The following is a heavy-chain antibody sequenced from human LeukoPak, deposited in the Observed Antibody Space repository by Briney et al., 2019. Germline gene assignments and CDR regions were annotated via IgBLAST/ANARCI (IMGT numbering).Heavy chain of an antibody. CDR1: GFTFSSYA. CDR3: AKAQGFEDY. CDR2: ITASGTST. V-gene: IGHV3-23*01. D-gene: IGHD3-9*01. Sequence: PGGSLRLSCAAAGFTFSSYAMNGVRQAPGKGLEWVSAITASGTSTCYADSVRGRFTISRDNSKNTLYLQMNSLRAEDTAVYYCAKAQGFEDYWGQGTLVTVSS. J-gene: IGHJ4*02.